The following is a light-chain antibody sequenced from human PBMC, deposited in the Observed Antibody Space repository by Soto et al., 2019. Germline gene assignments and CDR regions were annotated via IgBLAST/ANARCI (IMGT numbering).Light chain of an antibody. CDR2: AIS. V-gene: IGKV1D-12*01. J-gene: IGKJ2*01. Sequence: DIKMTQSPSSVSASVGDRVTITCRASQVINRWLAWYQQKPGRAPKLMIYAISTLHSGVPSRFSGSGSGTDFTLTISSLQPEDFATYYCQQANGFPYTFGQGTKLEIK. CDR3: QQANGFPYT. CDR1: QVINRW.